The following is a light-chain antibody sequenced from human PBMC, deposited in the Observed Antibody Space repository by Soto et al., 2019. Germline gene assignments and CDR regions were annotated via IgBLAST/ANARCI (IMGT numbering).Light chain of an antibody. CDR2: EGT. Sequence: QSVLTQPASVSGSPGQSIAFSCTGTSSDVGTYDLVSWYQQHPGKAPKLMIYEGTKRPPGVSNRFSGSKSANTASLTISGLQPEDEADYYCCSSAASSLYVFGSGTKVTVL. CDR1: SSDVGTYDL. J-gene: IGLJ1*01. V-gene: IGLV2-23*01. CDR3: CSSAASSLYV.